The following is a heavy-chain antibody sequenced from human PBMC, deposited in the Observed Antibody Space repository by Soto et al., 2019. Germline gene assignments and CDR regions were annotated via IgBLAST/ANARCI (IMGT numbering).Heavy chain of an antibody. J-gene: IGHJ4*02. D-gene: IGHD3-3*01. Sequence: PGGSLRLSCAASGFTFSSYSMKWVRQAPGKGLEWVSYISSNGRTMFYADSVKGRFTIPRDNAKNSLYLQMSSLRDEDTAVYYCARDLWTYWGQGALVTVSS. CDR3: ARDLWTY. V-gene: IGHV3-48*02. CDR1: GFTFSSYS. CDR2: ISSNGRTM.